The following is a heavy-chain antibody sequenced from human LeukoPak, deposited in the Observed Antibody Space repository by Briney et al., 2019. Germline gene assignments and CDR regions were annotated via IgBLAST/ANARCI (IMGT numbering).Heavy chain of an antibody. CDR2: ISSSGSTI. CDR1: GFTFSDYY. V-gene: IGHV3-11*01. J-gene: IGHJ3*02. Sequence: GGSLRLSCAASGFTFSDYYMSWIRQAPGKGLEWGSYISSSGSTIYYADSVKGRFTISRDNAKNSLYLQMNSLRAEDTAVYYCARGGSLWLGRVDNLYDAFDIWGQGTMVTVSS. D-gene: IGHD5-18*01. CDR3: ARGGSLWLGRVDNLYDAFDI.